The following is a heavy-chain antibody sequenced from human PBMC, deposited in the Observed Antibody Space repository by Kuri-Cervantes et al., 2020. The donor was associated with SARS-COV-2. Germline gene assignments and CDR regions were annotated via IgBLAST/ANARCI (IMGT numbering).Heavy chain of an antibody. J-gene: IGHJ4*02. V-gene: IGHV3-30*02. CDR2: ISYDGKNK. D-gene: IGHD2-21*01. CDR3: AKDRVGVHDF. Sequence: GESLKISCAASEFTFGSFGMHWVRQAPGKGLEWVAFISYDGKNKRCIASGKGRFTISRDNSQNTLYLQMKSLTSEDTAIYYCAKDRVGVHDFWGQGTLVTVSS. CDR1: EFTFGSFG.